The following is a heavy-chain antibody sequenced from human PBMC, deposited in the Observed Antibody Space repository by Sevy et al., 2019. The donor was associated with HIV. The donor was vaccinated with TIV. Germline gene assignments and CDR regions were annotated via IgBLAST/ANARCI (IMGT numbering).Heavy chain of an antibody. CDR1: GGSFSGYY. CDR2: INHSGST. Sequence: SETLSLTCAVYGGSFSGYYWSWIRQPPGKGLEWMGEINHSGSTNYNPSLKSRVTISVDTSKNQFSLKLSSVTAADTAVYYCGKGASSGWYNYYYYYGMDVWGQGTTVTVSS. J-gene: IGHJ6*02. D-gene: IGHD6-19*01. V-gene: IGHV4-34*01. CDR3: GKGASSGWYNYYYYYGMDV.